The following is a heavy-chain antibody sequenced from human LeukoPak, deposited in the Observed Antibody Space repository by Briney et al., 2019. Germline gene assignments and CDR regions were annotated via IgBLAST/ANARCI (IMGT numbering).Heavy chain of an antibody. CDR3: ARALSLQQLALDY. D-gene: IGHD6-13*01. V-gene: IGHV4-59*12. Sequence: SETLSLTCTVSGGSISSYYWSWIRQPPGKGLEWIGYIYYSGSTNYNPSLKSRVTMSVDTSKNQFSLKLSSVTAADTAVYYCARALSLQQLALDYWGQGTLVTVSS. J-gene: IGHJ4*02. CDR2: IYYSGST. CDR1: GGSISSYY.